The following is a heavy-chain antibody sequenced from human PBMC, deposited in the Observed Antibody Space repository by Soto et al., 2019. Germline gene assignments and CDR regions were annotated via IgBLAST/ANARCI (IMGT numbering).Heavy chain of an antibody. J-gene: IGHJ5*02. CDR1: GGSISSGGYY. CDR2: IYYSGST. V-gene: IGHV4-31*03. CDR3: AGWSFWFGYSLDP. Sequence: QVQLQESGPGLVKPSQTLSLTCTVSGGSISSGGYYWSWIRQHPGKGLEWIGYIYYSGSTYYLPSLKSRVSITEITSQNQYSLMLSSATAAVTALYYWAGWSFWFGYSLDPWGQGTLVTVSS. D-gene: IGHD3-3*01.